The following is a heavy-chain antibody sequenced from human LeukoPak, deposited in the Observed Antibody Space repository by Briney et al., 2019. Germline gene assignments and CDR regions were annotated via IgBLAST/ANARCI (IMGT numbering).Heavy chain of an antibody. V-gene: IGHV4-34*01. Sequence: PSETLSLTCAVYGGSFSGYYWSWIRQPPGKGLEWIGEINHSGSTNYNPSLKSRVTISVDTSKNQFSLKLSSVTAADTAVYYCARHGPYSGSLDYWGQGTLVTVSS. CDR3: ARHGPYSGSLDY. CDR2: INHSGST. D-gene: IGHD1-26*01. J-gene: IGHJ4*02. CDR1: GGSFSGYY.